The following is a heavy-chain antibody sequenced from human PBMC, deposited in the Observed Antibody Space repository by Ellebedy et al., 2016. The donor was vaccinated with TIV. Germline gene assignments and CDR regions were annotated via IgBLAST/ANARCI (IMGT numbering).Heavy chain of an antibody. CDR2: IIPILGLT. Sequence: ASVKVSCKASGDDTFRTYGISWVREAPGQGLEWMGRIIPILGLTNYAQKFQGRVTITADKSRSTASLDLSSLTSEDTAVYYCARDRDGDPLYYWGQGTLVTVSS. CDR1: GDDTFRTYG. CDR3: ARDRDGDPLYY. D-gene: IGHD4-17*01. V-gene: IGHV1-69*04. J-gene: IGHJ4*02.